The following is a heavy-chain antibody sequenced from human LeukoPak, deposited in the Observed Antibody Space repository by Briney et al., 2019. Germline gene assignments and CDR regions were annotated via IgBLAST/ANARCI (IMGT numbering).Heavy chain of an antibody. V-gene: IGHV4-31*03. CDR1: GGSISSGGYY. CDR2: IYYSGST. CDR3: AREGGLRRGYRGPFDY. Sequence: PSQTLSLTCTVSGGSISSGGYYWSRIRQHPGKGLEWIGYIYYSGSTYYNPSLKSRVTISVDTSKNQFSLKLSSVTAADTAVYYCAREGGLRRGYRGPFDYWGQGTLVTVSS. D-gene: IGHD5-12*01. J-gene: IGHJ4*02.